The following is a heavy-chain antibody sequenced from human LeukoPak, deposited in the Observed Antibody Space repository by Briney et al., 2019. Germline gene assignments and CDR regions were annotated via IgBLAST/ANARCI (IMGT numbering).Heavy chain of an antibody. J-gene: IGHJ4*02. Sequence: GGSLRLSCAASGFTFSSYAMRWVRQAPGKGLEWVSAISGSGGSTYYADSVKGRFTISRDNSKNTLYLQMNSLRAEDTAVYYCAKDKDYYDSSGFFGYWGQGTLVTVSS. CDR1: GFTFSSYA. D-gene: IGHD3-22*01. CDR3: AKDKDYYDSSGFFGY. V-gene: IGHV3-23*01. CDR2: ISGSGGST.